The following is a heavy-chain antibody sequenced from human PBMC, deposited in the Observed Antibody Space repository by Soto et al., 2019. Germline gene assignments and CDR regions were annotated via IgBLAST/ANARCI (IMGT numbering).Heavy chain of an antibody. V-gene: IGHV3-7*03. CDR1: GFTFSAYF. D-gene: IGHD2-15*01. CDR3: ARGRDAAY. CDR2: IKEDGSQK. J-gene: IGHJ4*02. Sequence: QPGGSLRLSCVSSGFTFSAYFMTWVRQAPGKGLEWVATIKEDGSQKHYVDSVKDRFTISRDNAKNSVYLQMNTLRAEDTAVYYCARGRDAAYWGQGTLVTVSS.